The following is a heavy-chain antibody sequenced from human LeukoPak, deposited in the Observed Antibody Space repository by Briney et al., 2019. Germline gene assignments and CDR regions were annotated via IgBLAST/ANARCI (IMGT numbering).Heavy chain of an antibody. V-gene: IGHV3-21*01. D-gene: IGHD5-12*01. Sequence: PGGSLRLSCAASGFTFSSYSMNWVRQAPGKGLEWVSSISSSSSYIYYADSVKGRFTISRDNAKNSLYLQMNSLRAEDTAVYYCARDRRGGYSGYDYPAGYFDYWGQGTLVTVSS. CDR2: ISSSSSYI. CDR1: GFTFSSYS. CDR3: ARDRRGGYSGYDYPAGYFDY. J-gene: IGHJ4*02.